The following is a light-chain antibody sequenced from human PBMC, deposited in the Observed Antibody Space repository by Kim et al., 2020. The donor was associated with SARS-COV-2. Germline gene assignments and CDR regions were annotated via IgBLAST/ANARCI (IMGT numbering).Light chain of an antibody. J-gene: IGKJ2*01. CDR2: SAS. CDR3: QQTFNTPYT. V-gene: IGKV1-39*01. Sequence: DIQMTQSPSSLFASVGDRVTITCRASQSIGHYVSWYQHRPGKAPKSVIYSASDLQSGVPSRFSGSGSGTDFTLTIRTLQPEDFATYYCQQTFNTPYTFGQGTKLEI. CDR1: QSIGHY.